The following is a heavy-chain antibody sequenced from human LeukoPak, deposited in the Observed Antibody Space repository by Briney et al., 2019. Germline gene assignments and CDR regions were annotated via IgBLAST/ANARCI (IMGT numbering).Heavy chain of an antibody. CDR1: GFIFSSYG. D-gene: IGHD4-11*01. V-gene: IGHV3-30*18. CDR3: AKSDYSDYYFDS. J-gene: IGHJ4*02. Sequence: GGSLRLSCAASGFIFSSYGMHWVRQAPCKGLWGVAVISYDGSNTKYACSVEGRFSISRDNSKNTVYLQINSLRAEDTAVYYCAKSDYSDYYFDSWGQGTLVTVSS. CDR2: ISYDGSNT.